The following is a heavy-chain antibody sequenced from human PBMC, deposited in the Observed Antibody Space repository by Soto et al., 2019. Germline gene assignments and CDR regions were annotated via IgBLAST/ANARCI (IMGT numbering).Heavy chain of an antibody. V-gene: IGHV4-59*01. D-gene: IGHD3-16*02. Sequence: SETLSLTCIVSGGSISNYYWSWIRQPPGKGLEWIGYIYYSGSTNYNPSLQSRVAISGDTSKNQFSLKLSSVTAADTAVYYCARTVIGGFDYWGQGTLVTVSS. CDR2: IYYSGST. J-gene: IGHJ4*02. CDR3: ARTVIGGFDY. CDR1: GGSISNYY.